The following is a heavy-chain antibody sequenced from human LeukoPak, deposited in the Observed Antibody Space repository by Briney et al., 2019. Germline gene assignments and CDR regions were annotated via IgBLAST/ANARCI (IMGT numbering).Heavy chain of an antibody. CDR3: AKDPRRYSRTGGYFDY. V-gene: IGHV3-30*18. CDR2: ISYDGGNK. CDR1: GFTFSNYG. J-gene: IGHJ4*02. D-gene: IGHD6-13*01. Sequence: GRSLRLSCAASGFTFSNYGMHWVRQAPGKGLEWVAVISYDGGNKYYADSVKGRFTISRDNSKNTLYLQMNGLRAEDTAVYYCAKDPRRYSRTGGYFDYWGQGTLVTVSS.